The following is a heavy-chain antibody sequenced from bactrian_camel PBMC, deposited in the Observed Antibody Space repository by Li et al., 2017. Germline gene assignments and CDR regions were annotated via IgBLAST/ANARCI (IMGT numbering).Heavy chain of an antibody. CDR2: VHYDMYTGVRT. V-gene: IGHV3S31*01. CDR1: GYPSSRHC. Sequence: VQLVESGGGSVQAGGSLRLSCAHSGYPSSRHCMGWFRQAPGKAREGVATVHYDMYTGVRTNIADSVKGRFAISRDNVKDTVYLQLNSLKTEDTAMYYCVKYYGWGTPNPVSQGTQVTVS. J-gene: IGHJ4*01. D-gene: IGHD5*01.